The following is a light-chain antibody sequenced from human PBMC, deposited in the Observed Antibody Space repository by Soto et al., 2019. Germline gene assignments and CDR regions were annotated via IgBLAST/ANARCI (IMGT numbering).Light chain of an antibody. CDR2: SNN. CDR1: SSNIGSNT. CDR3: AAWDDSLNGLNYV. V-gene: IGLV1-44*01. Sequence: QSVLTQPPSASGIPGQRGTISCSGSSSNIGSNTVNWYQQLPGTAPKLLIYSNNQRPSGVPDRFSGSKSGTSASLAISGLQSEDEADYYCAAWDDSLNGLNYVFGTG. J-gene: IGLJ1*01.